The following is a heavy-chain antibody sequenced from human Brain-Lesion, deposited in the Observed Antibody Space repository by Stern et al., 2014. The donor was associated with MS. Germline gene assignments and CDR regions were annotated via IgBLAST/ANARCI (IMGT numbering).Heavy chain of an antibody. J-gene: IGHJ5*01. Sequence: QLQLQESGPGLVKPSQTLSVTCTVSGDSISRDNYFWSWIRQAAGKRLEWIGRIHASGSTFYNPSLKSRVTISVDPSKTHFSLKLNSVTAEDTAVYYCARASAPLYSGNWFDSWGQGTLVSVSS. CDR1: GDSISRDNYF. V-gene: IGHV4-61*02. D-gene: IGHD5-18*01. CDR3: ARASAPLYSGNWFDS. CDR2: IHASGST.